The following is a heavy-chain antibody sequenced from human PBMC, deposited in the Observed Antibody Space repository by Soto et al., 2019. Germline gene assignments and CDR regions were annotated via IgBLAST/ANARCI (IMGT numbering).Heavy chain of an antibody. Sequence: QVQLQESGPGLVKPSETVSITCTVSGGSISSYYWSWIRQPLGKGLEWIGYIYYSGSTNYNPSLKSRVTISVDTSKNQFSLKLSSLTAADTAVYYCAREYSGYGFDYWGQGTLVTVSS. D-gene: IGHD5-12*01. V-gene: IGHV4-59*01. J-gene: IGHJ4*02. CDR3: AREYSGYGFDY. CDR2: IYYSGST. CDR1: GGSISSYY.